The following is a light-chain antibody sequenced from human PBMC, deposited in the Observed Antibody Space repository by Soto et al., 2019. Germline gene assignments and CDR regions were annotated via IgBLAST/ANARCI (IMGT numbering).Light chain of an antibody. J-gene: IGKJ1*01. CDR3: QHYNSYSEA. V-gene: IGKV1-5*03. Sequence: DIQMTQSPSTLSGSVGARVTITCRASQTISSWLAWYQQKPGKAPKLLIYKASTLKSGVPSRFSGSGSGTEFTLTIGGLQPDDFATYYCQHYNSYSEAFGQGTKVDIK. CDR2: KAS. CDR1: QTISSW.